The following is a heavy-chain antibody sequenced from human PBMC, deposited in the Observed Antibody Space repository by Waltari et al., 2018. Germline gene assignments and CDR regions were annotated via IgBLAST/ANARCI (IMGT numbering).Heavy chain of an antibody. D-gene: IGHD2-2*01. V-gene: IGHV3-7*01. CDR3: AKSRGFEY. CDR2: INYDGSQK. J-gene: IGHJ4*02. CDR1: GFTFSRYW. Sequence: EVQLVESGGGLVQPGGSLRLPCGDSGFTFSRYWMSWVRQTPGKGLQWVANINYDGSQKYYVDSVKGRFTISRDNAKNSVYLQMNSLRVEDTAVYYCAKSRGFEYWGQGALITVSS.